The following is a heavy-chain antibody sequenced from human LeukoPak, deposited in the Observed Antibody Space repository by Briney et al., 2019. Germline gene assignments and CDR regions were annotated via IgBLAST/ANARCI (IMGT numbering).Heavy chain of an antibody. J-gene: IGHJ4*02. Sequence: GGSLRLSCAASAFTFSNYWMSWVRQAPGEGLEWVANIKEDGSEINYVDSVKGRFTVSRDNAKNSLYLQMNSLRVDDTAVYYCARDRGYSTFDYWGQGTLVTVSS. V-gene: IGHV3-7*01. CDR2: IKEDGSEI. CDR3: ARDRGYSTFDY. CDR1: AFTFSNYW. D-gene: IGHD4-23*01.